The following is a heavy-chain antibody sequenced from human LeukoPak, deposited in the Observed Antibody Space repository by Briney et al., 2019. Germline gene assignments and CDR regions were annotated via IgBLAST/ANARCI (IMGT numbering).Heavy chain of an antibody. CDR1: GFTFSSYG. J-gene: IGHJ6*02. V-gene: IGHV3-30-3*01. CDR2: ISYDGSNK. Sequence: PGGSLRLSCAASGFTFSSYGMHWVRQAPGKGLEWVAVISYDGSNKYYADSVKGRFTISRDNSKNTLYLQMNSLRVEDTAVYYCARDLLMDVWGQGTTVTVSS. CDR3: ARDLLMDV.